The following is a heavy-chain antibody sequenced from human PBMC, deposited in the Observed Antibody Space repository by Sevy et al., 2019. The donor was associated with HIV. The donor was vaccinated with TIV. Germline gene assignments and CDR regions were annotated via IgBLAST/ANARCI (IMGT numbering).Heavy chain of an antibody. V-gene: IGHV3-74*01. CDR1: GFTFSDYW. D-gene: IGHD1-1*01. J-gene: IGHJ6*02. Sequence: GGSLRLSCAASGFTFSDYWMHCVRQPPGKGLVWVSRIQSDGTSTSYADSVKGRFTISRDNAKNTVYLQMNSLRDDHTAVYYCASAQRWIPLNGIDVWGQGTLVTVSS. CDR2: IQSDGTST. CDR3: ASAQRWIPLNGIDV.